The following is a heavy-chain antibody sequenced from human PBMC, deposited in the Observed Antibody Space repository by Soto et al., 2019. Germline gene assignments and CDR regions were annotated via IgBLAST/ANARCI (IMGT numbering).Heavy chain of an antibody. CDR1: GFTFSSYA. D-gene: IGHD6-19*01. CDR3: AKAHPHIYGEQWLVQFYYGMDV. V-gene: IGHV3-23*01. J-gene: IGHJ6*02. CDR2: ISGSGGST. Sequence: EVQLLESGGGLVQPGGSLRLSCAASGFTFSSYAMSWVRQAPGKGLEWVSAISGSGGSTYYADSVKGRFTISRDNSKNTLYLQMNSLRAEDTAVYYCAKAHPHIYGEQWLVQFYYGMDVWGQGTTVTVSS.